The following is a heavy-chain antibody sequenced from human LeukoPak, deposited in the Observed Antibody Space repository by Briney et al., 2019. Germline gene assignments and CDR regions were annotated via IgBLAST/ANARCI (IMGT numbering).Heavy chain of an antibody. Sequence: SETLSLTCAVYGGSFSGYYWSWIRQPLGKGLEWIGEINHSENTDYNPSLKSRVTISVDTSKNQFSLKLSSVTAADTAVYYCARGKAVAGTGGYFQHWGQGTLVTVSS. D-gene: IGHD6-19*01. CDR1: GGSFSGYY. CDR3: ARGKAVAGTGGYFQH. J-gene: IGHJ1*01. CDR2: INHSENT. V-gene: IGHV4-34*01.